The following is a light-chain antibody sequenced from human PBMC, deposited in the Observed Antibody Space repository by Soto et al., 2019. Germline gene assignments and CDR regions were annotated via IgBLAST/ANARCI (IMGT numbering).Light chain of an antibody. Sequence: SALTQPSSVSVSPGQSITISCSGSSRDDGGYNYVSWYQQHPGKAPKLMIYDVSNRPSGVSNRFSGSKSGNTASLTISGLQAEDEADYYCGSYTSSSTVVFGGGTKVTVL. J-gene: IGLJ2*01. CDR2: DVS. CDR3: GSYTSSSTVV. V-gene: IGLV2-14*01. CDR1: SRDDGGYNY.